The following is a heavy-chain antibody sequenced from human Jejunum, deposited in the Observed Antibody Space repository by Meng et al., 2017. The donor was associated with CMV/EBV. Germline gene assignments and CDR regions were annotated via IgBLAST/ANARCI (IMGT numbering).Heavy chain of an antibody. CDR2: IYWDDDK. J-gene: IGHJ5*02. D-gene: IGHD6-19*01. Sequence: NPLQESGPPLVNPNQTLPLTCSCSGFSLTTNGAGVGWIRRPPGKALEWLALIYWDDDKHYSPSLESRLSIMKDTSKNRVVLIMTDVDPVDTATYYCAYRRGGGSGRNWFGPWGQGILVTASS. CDR3: AYRRGGGSGRNWFGP. V-gene: IGHV2-5*02. CDR1: GFSLTTNGAG.